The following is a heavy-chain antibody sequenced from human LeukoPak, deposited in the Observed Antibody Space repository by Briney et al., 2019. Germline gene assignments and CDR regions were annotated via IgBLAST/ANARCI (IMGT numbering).Heavy chain of an antibody. Sequence: TSETLSLTCTVSGGSISSYYWSWIRQPPGKGLEWIGYIYTSRSTNYNPSLKSRVTISVDTSKNQFSLKLSSVTAADTAVYYCARTEGDDYGDYQFDYWGQGTLVTVSS. CDR1: GGSISSYY. CDR2: IYTSRST. V-gene: IGHV4-4*09. D-gene: IGHD4-17*01. CDR3: ARTEGDDYGDYQFDY. J-gene: IGHJ4*02.